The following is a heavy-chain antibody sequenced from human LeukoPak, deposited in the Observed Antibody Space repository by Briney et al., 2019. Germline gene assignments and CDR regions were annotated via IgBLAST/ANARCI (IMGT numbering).Heavy chain of an antibody. CDR2: IYTSGST. D-gene: IGHD2-15*01. CDR1: GGSISSYY. J-gene: IGHJ4*02. Sequence: PSETLSLTCTVSGGSISSYYWSWIRQPAGKGLEWIGRIYTSGSTNYNPSLKSRVTMSVDTSKNQFSLKLSSVTAADTAVYYCARGRYCSGGSCPPDYWGQGTLVTVSS. CDR3: ARGRYCSGGSCPPDY. V-gene: IGHV4-4*07.